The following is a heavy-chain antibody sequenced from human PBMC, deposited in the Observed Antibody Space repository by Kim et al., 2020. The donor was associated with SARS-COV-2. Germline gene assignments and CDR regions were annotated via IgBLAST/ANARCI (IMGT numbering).Heavy chain of an antibody. CDR2: IKKDGSEQ. D-gene: IGHD7-27*01. Sequence: GGSLRLSCAASGFTFNTYWMTWVRQAPGKGLEWVANIKKDGSEQYYVDSVKGRFTISRDNAKNSLYLQMNSLSAEDTAVYYCVRDWGESYWGQGTLVTVSS. J-gene: IGHJ4*02. CDR3: VRDWGESY. V-gene: IGHV3-7*01. CDR1: GFTFNTYW.